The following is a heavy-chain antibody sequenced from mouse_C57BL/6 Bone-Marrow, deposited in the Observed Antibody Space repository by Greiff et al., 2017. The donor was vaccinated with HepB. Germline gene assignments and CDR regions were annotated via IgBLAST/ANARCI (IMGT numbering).Heavy chain of an antibody. J-gene: IGHJ2*01. D-gene: IGHD1-1*01. CDR2: IYPGSGNT. V-gene: IGHV1-66*01. Sequence: ESGPELVKPGASVKISCKASGYSFTSYYIHWVKQRPGQGLEWIGWIYPGSGNTKYNEKFKGKATLTADTSSSTAYMQLSSLTSEDSAVYYCAREESYYYGSSSYFDYWGQGTTLTVSS. CDR3: AREESYYYGSSSYFDY. CDR1: GYSFTSYY.